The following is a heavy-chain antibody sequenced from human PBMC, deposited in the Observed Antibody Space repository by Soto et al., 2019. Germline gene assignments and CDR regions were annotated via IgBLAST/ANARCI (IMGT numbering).Heavy chain of an antibody. CDR3: VREGRGYFDF. CDR2: IGGRGNSA. Sequence: GGSLRLSCAASGFIFTNYAMNWVRQAPGKGLEWVSVIGGRGNSAYYADSVQGRFTISRDNSKNTLSLQMSSLTADDTALYYCVREGRGYFDFWGRGTMVTVSS. D-gene: IGHD5-12*01. J-gene: IGHJ3*01. V-gene: IGHV3-23*01. CDR1: GFIFTNYA.